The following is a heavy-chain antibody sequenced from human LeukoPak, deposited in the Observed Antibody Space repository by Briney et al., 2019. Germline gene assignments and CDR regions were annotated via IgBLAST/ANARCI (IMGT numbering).Heavy chain of an antibody. CDR3: AKGAGVATYYFDY. J-gene: IGHJ4*02. CDR2: ISGSGGNT. V-gene: IGHV3-23*01. D-gene: IGHD5-12*01. Sequence: GGSLRLSCSASGFTFRSYALNWVRQAPGKGLEWVSAISGSGGNTYYADSVKGRFTISRDNSKNTLYLHMDSLRADDTAVYYCAKGAGVATYYFDYWGQGTLVTVSS. CDR1: GFTFRSYA.